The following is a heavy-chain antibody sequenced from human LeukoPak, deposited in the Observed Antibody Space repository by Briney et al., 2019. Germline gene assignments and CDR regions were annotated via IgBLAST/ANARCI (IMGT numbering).Heavy chain of an antibody. Sequence: GGSLRLSCAASGFTFSSYWMSWVRQAPGKGLEWVANIKQDGSEKYYVDSVKGRFTISRDNAKNSLYLQMNSLRAEDTAVYYCARDAPLRGSSWYLGYLYYYGMDVWGQGTTVAVSS. J-gene: IGHJ6*02. CDR2: IKQDGSEK. V-gene: IGHV3-7*01. CDR1: GFTFSSYW. D-gene: IGHD6-13*01. CDR3: ARDAPLRGSSWYLGYLYYYGMDV.